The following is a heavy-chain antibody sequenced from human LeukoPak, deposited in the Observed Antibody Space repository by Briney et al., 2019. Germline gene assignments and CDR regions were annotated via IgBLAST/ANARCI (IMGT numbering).Heavy chain of an antibody. Sequence: ASVKVSCKASGYTFTDYDMHWVRQAPGQGLEWMGWINPNSGGTNYAQNFQGRVTMTRDTSISTAYMELSRLRSDDTAVYYCARVRIGQQLDKYYYYAMDVWGQGTTVTVSS. CDR3: ARVRIGQQLDKYYYYAMDV. CDR2: INPNSGGT. D-gene: IGHD6-13*01. J-gene: IGHJ6*02. CDR1: GYTFTDYD. V-gene: IGHV1-2*02.